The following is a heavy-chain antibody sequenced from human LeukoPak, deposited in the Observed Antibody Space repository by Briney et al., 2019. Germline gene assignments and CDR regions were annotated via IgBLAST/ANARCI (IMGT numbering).Heavy chain of an antibody. Sequence: GGSLRLSCAASGFTFSSYAMHWVRQAPGKGLEWVSSISSSSSYIYYADSVKGRFTISRDNAKNSLYLQMNSLRAEDTAVYYCARDFGERTFDYWGQGTLVTVSS. D-gene: IGHD3-10*01. V-gene: IGHV3-21*01. CDR2: ISSSSSYI. J-gene: IGHJ4*02. CDR1: GFTFSSYA. CDR3: ARDFGERTFDY.